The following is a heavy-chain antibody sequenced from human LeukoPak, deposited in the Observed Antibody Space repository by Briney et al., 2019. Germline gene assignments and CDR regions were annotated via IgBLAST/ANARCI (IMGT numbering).Heavy chain of an antibody. V-gene: IGHV3-48*03. J-gene: IGHJ4*02. CDR2: ISSSGTSI. D-gene: IGHD3-10*01. Sequence: GGALRLSCAAARFTFSSYEMNSVRQAPGKGLEWVSYISSSGTSIYYADSVKGRFTMSRDTAKNSLYLQMNSLRAEDTAVYYCVRDHVVRGVYFDYWGQGTLVTVSS. CDR3: VRDHVVRGVYFDY. CDR1: RFTFSSYE.